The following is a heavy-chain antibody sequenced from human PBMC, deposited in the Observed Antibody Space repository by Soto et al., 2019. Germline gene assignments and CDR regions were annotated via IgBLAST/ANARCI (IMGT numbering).Heavy chain of an antibody. D-gene: IGHD3-9*01. CDR3: ARDQYYDILTGYYDREGWFDH. CDR1: GYTFTSYG. V-gene: IGHV1-18*01. Sequence: GASVKVSCKASGYTFTSYGISWVRQAPGQGLEWMGWISAYNGNTNYAQKLQGRVTMTTDTSTSTAYMELRSLRSDDTAVYYCARDQYYDILTGYYDREGWFDHWGQGTLVTVSS. J-gene: IGHJ5*02. CDR2: ISAYNGNT.